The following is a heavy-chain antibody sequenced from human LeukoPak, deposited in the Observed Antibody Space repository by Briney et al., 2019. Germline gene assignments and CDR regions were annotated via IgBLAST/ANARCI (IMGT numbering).Heavy chain of an antibody. CDR2: INHSGST. D-gene: IGHD5-18*01. CDR1: GGSFSGYY. CDR3: ARERRYSYGYPHDY. Sequence: SETLSLTCAVYGGSFSGYYWSWIRQPPGKGLEWIGEINHSGSTNYNPSLKSRVTISVDTSKNQFSLKLSSVTAADTAVYYCARERRYSYGYPHDYWGQGTLVTVSS. J-gene: IGHJ4*02. V-gene: IGHV4-34*01.